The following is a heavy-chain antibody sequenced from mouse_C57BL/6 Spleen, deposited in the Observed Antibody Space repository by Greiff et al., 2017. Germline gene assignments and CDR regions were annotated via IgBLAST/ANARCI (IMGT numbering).Heavy chain of an antibody. CDR2: IWSGGST. J-gene: IGHJ3*01. V-gene: IGHV2-2*01. Sequence: QVQLQQSGPGLVQPSQSLSITCTVSGFSLTSYGVHWVRQSPGKGLEWLGVIWSGGSTDYNAAFISRLSISKDNSKSQVFFKMNSLQADDTAIYYCAGYYDGYYLFAYWGQGTLVTVSA. CDR3: AGYYDGYYLFAY. CDR1: GFSLTSYG. D-gene: IGHD2-3*01.